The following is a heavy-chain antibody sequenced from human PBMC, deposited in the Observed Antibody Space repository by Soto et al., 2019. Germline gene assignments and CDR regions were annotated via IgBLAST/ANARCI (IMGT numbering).Heavy chain of an antibody. Sequence: VQLMESGGGLVYPGASLRLSCETSGFSFRDHSMNCVRQAPGKGLQWVSYISSTGDDIHYADSVKGRFTVSRDNAKNALFLQMNSPRDDDSAIYYCARLPKGSVVTGWGQGTLVTVSS. CDR2: ISSTGDDI. J-gene: IGHJ4*02. V-gene: IGHV3-48*02. CDR1: GFSFRDHS. D-gene: IGHD2-21*02. CDR3: ARLPKGSVVTG.